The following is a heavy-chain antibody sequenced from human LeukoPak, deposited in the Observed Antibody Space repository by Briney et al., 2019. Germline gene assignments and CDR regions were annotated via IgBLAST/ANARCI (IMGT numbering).Heavy chain of an antibody. J-gene: IGHJ3*01. D-gene: IGHD6-6*01. CDR2: TSGDNVNT. CDR1: GYSFINYG. Sequence: ASVKVSCKASGYSFINYGISWVRQARGQGLEWTGWTSGDNVNTYYAQKFLGRVIMTTETSTTTAYMELRSLRPDDTAVYYCVRDWEWKAARNLFDPWGQGTMVTVSS. V-gene: IGHV1-18*01. CDR3: VRDWEWKAARNLFDP.